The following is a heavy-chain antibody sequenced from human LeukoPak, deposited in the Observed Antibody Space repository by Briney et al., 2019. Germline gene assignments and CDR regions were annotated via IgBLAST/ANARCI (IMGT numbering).Heavy chain of an antibody. V-gene: IGHV3-21*01. D-gene: IGHD2-2*01. J-gene: IGHJ4*02. Sequence: GGSLRLSCAASGFTFSSYSVNWVRQAPGKGLEWVSSISSSSSYIYYADSVKGRFTISRDNAKNSLYLQMNSLRAEDTAVYYCATIVVVPAARSPGYWGQGTLVTVSS. CDR2: ISSSSSYI. CDR1: GFTFSSYS. CDR3: ATIVVVPAARSPGY.